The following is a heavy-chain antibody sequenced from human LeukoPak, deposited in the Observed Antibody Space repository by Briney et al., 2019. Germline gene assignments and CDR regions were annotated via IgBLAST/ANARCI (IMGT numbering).Heavy chain of an antibody. CDR1: GFTFSSYT. CDR3: AKEMYYYESSGALNY. CDR2: IWYDGSNK. J-gene: IGHJ4*02. V-gene: IGHV3-33*03. D-gene: IGHD3-22*01. Sequence: GRSLRLSCAASGFTFSSYTMHWVRQAPGKGLEWVAVIWYDGSNKYYADSVKGRFTISRDNSKNTLYLQMNSLRAEDTAVYYCAKEMYYYESSGALNYWGQGTQVTVSS.